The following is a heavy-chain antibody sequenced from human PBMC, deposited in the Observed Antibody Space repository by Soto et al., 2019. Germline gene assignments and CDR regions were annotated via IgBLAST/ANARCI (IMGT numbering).Heavy chain of an antibody. CDR1: GYTFTTYG. J-gene: IGHJ4*01. D-gene: IGHD6-6*01. CDR3: ARSLSAVTARRGIGAY. Sequence: QVQLVQSGAEVKKPGASVRVSCKASGYTFTTYGVIWVRQAPGQGLEWMGWISGYTGNTNYAQNLHGRVTLTTDTSTGTAYMDLRSLRSDDTAVYYCARSLSAVTARRGIGAYWGHGTLVTVSS. CDR2: ISGYTGNT. V-gene: IGHV1-18*04.